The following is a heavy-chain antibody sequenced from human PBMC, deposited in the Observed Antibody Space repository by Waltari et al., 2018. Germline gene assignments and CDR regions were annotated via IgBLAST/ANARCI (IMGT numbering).Heavy chain of an antibody. CDR2: INPDNGDT. V-gene: IGHV1-2*02. J-gene: IGHJ4*02. D-gene: IGHD3-22*01. Sequence: QVHLVQSGAEVKRPGASVKVSCKASGYLFIAHYIHWVRQAPGQGLEWMGWINPDNGDTNYAQHSQGRVAMTRDTSMNTVYMELTRLRSDDTAIYYCARDGQEDSSSLFKAPSDSWGQGSFVTVSS. CDR1: GYLFIAHY. CDR3: ARDGQEDSSSLFKAPSDS.